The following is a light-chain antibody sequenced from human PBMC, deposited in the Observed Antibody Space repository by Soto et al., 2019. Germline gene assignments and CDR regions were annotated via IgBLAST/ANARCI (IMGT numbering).Light chain of an antibody. CDR3: QQYHSTPLLT. J-gene: IGKJ4*01. CDR2: WAS. Sequence: DIVMTQSPDSLAVSLGERATINCKSSQSVLYSSNNKNYLAWYQQKPGQPPKLLIYWASTRESGVPDRFSVSGSGSDFTLTISSLQAEDVAVYYCQQYHSTPLLTFGGGTKVEIK. CDR1: QSVLYSSNNKNY. V-gene: IGKV4-1*01.